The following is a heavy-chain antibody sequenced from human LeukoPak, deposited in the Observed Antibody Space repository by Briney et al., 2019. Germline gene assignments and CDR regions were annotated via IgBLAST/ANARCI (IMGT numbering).Heavy chain of an antibody. CDR3: ARGLRGTTVVSFHYYYYYMDV. J-gene: IGHJ6*03. Sequence: SVKVSCKASGGTFSSYAISWVRQAPGQGLEWMGGIIPIFGTANYAQKFQGRVTITTDESTSTAYMGLSSLRSEDTAVYYCARGLRGTTVVSFHYYYYYMDVWGKGTTVTVSS. CDR1: GGTFSSYA. V-gene: IGHV1-69*05. CDR2: IIPIFGTA. D-gene: IGHD4-23*01.